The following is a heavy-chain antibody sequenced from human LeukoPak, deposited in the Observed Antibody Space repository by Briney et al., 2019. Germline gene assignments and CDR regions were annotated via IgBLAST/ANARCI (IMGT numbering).Heavy chain of an antibody. D-gene: IGHD4-23*01. Sequence: ASVKVSCKASGYTFTSYYMHWVRQAPGQGLEWMGIINPSGGSTSYAQKFQGRVTMTRDTSITTAYMELSRLSPDDTAVYYCARHPGKVTNDWYFDLWGRGTLVTVSS. CDR3: ARHPGKVTNDWYFDL. CDR1: GYTFTSYY. V-gene: IGHV1-46*01. J-gene: IGHJ2*01. CDR2: INPSGGST.